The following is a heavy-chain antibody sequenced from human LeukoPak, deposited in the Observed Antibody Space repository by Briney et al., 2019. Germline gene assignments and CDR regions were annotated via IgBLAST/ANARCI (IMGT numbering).Heavy chain of an antibody. J-gene: IGHJ4*02. CDR2: ISYDGSNK. V-gene: IGHV3-30*03. CDR3: ASPATSIAARPRGPPIDY. Sequence: GGSLRLSCAASGFTFSSYGMHWVRQAPGKGLEWVAVISYDGSNKYYADSVKGRFTISRDNSKNTLYLQMNSLRAEDTAVYYCASPATSIAARPRGPPIDYWGQGTLVTVSS. CDR1: GFTFSSYG. D-gene: IGHD6-6*01.